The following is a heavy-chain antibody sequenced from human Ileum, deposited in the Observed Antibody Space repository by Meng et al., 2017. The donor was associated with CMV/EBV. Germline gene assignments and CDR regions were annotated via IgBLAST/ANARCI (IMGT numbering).Heavy chain of an antibody. V-gene: IGHV6-1*01. CDR3: ARESELLRFDH. CDR2: TAYRSKWDY. CDR1: GDSVSTNNVA. Sequence: KLQQSGPGLGKPSQTLSRTCDISGDSVSTNNVAWNWIRQSPLRGLEWLGRTAYRSKWDYEYSVSVKSRITISPDTSKNQFSLQLRSVTPEDTAVYYCARESELLRFDHWGQGTLVTVSS. D-gene: IGHD6-6*01. J-gene: IGHJ4*02.